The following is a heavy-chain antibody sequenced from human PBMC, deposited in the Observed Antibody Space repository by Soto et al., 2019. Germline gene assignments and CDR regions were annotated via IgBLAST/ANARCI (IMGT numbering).Heavy chain of an antibody. CDR3: ARDGYYDILTGFSEFDY. CDR2: ISAYNGNT. Sequence: QVQLVQSGAEVKKPGASVKVSCKASGYTFTSYGISWVRQAPGQGLEWMGWISAYNGNTNYTQKLQGRVTMTTDTSTSTAYMELRSLRSDDTAVYYCARDGYYDILTGFSEFDYWGQGTLVTVSS. D-gene: IGHD3-9*01. CDR1: GYTFTSYG. J-gene: IGHJ4*02. V-gene: IGHV1-18*01.